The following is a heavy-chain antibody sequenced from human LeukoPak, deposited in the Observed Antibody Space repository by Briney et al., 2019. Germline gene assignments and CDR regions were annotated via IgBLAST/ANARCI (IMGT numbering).Heavy chain of an antibody. CDR1: GFTFSSYD. CDR2: ITTSGGST. D-gene: IGHD1-1*01. CDR3: AKRGNPTVGHHYLDV. Sequence: PGGSLRLSCAASGFTFSSYDMSWVRQAPGKGLEWVSPITTSGGSTFYADSVMGRLTISRDNSRNTLYLQMNSLSAEDTAIYYCAKRGNPTVGHHYLDVWGKGTTVSVSS. J-gene: IGHJ6*03. V-gene: IGHV3-23*01.